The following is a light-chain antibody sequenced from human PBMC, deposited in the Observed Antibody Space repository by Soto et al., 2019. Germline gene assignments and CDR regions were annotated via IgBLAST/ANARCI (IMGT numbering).Light chain of an antibody. J-gene: IGKJ1*01. CDR3: QQYNSWPRT. CDR2: GAS. CDR1: QSVSSN. V-gene: IGKV3-15*01. Sequence: EIVMTQSPATLSVSPGERATLSCRASQSVSSNLAWYQQKPGQAPRLLIYGASTRATGIPARFSGSGSGTEFTLSISRLQSEDFAVYYCQQYNSWPRTFGQGTKVDIK.